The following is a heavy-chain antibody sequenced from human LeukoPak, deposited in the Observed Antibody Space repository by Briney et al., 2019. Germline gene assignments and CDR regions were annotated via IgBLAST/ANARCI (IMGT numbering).Heavy chain of an antibody. CDR1: GFTFSSYG. J-gene: IGHJ4*02. Sequence: GGSLRLSCAASGFTFSSYGMHWVRQAPGRGLEWVAFIRYDGSNKHYADSVKGRFTISRDNSKNTLYLQMNSLRAENTAVYYCAKDTGYSSSWYIDYWGQGNLVTVSS. CDR3: AKDTGYSSSWYIDY. V-gene: IGHV3-30*02. D-gene: IGHD6-13*01. CDR2: IRYDGSNK.